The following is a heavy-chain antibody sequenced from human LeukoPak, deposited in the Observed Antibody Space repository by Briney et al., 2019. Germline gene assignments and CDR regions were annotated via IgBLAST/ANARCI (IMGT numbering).Heavy chain of an antibody. J-gene: IGHJ4*02. Sequence: SETLSLTCTVSGGSISSSSYYWGWIRQPPGKGLEWIGSIYYSGSTYYNPSLKSRVAISVDTSKNQFSLKLSSVTAADTAIYYCARDAKYYFGSRTYFFFEYWGQGTLLTVSS. CDR3: ARDAKYYFGSRTYFFFEY. CDR2: IYYSGST. D-gene: IGHD3-10*01. V-gene: IGHV4-39*07. CDR1: GGSISSSSYY.